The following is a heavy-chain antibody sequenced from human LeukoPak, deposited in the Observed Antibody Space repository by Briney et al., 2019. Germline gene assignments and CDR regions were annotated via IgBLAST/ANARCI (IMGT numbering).Heavy chain of an antibody. V-gene: IGHV3-21*01. CDR3: ASGFYYYYCMDV. CDR2: ISSSSSYI. CDR1: GFTFSSYS. Sequence: GGSLRLSCAASGFTFSSYSMNWVRQAPGKGLEWVSSISSSSSYIYYADSVKGRFTISRDNAKNSLYLQMNSLRAEDTAVYYCASGFYYYYCMDVWGKGTTVTISS. J-gene: IGHJ6*03.